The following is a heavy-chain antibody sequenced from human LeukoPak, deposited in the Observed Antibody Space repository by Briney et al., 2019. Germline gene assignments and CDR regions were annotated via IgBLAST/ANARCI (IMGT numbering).Heavy chain of an antibody. V-gene: IGHV3-23*01. D-gene: IGHD2-2*01. CDR2: ISSSGSGDNT. CDR1: GVTLSTYA. CDR3: AKGFSSTWHTLTYTPFYNY. J-gene: IGHJ4*02. Sequence: GGSLRLSCAASGVTLSTYAMSWARQAPGKGLEWVSGISSSGSGDNTYYADSVKGRFTISRDSSKNTLFLHMNTLRAEDTAIYYCAKGFSSTWHTLTYTPFYNYWGQGTLATVSS.